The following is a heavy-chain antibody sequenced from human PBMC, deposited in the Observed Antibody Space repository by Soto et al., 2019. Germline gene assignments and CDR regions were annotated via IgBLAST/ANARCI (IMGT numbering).Heavy chain of an antibody. CDR3: ARELELPGDYYYGMDV. J-gene: IGHJ6*02. D-gene: IGHD1-7*01. CDR2: TYYRSKWYN. V-gene: IGHV6-1*01. Sequence: SQTLSFTCAISGDSVSSNSAAWNWIRQSPSRGLEWLGRTYYRSKWYNDYAVSVKSRITINPDTSKNQFSLQLNSVTPEDTAVYYCARELELPGDYYYGMDVWGQGTTVTVS. CDR1: GDSVSSNSAA.